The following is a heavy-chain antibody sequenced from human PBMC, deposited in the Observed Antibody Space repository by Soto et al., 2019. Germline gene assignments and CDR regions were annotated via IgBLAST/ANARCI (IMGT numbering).Heavy chain of an antibody. J-gene: IGHJ6*02. Sequence: EVQLVESGGGLVQPGGSLKLSCAASGFTFIGSTMHWVRQASGKGLEWVGRIRSKANDYATTYAASVNGRFTISRDDSKNTAYLQMNSLKTEDAAVYYCTRSDYAMDVWGQGTTVTVSS. CDR3: TRSDYAMDV. V-gene: IGHV3-73*02. CDR2: IRSKANDYAT. CDR1: GFTFIGST.